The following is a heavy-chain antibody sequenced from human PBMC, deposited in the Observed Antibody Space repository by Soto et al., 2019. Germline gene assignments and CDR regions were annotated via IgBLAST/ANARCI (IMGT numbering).Heavy chain of an antibody. CDR1: GFTFSSSA. CDR2: ISGSGVAK. D-gene: IGHD1-26*01. J-gene: IGHJ4*02. CDR3: AKDRSPGAITWNVY. Sequence: DVQLLESGGALVQPGGSLRLSCVASGFTFSSSAMNWVRQAPGKGLEWVSTISGSGVAKYYAGSVKGRFTISRDNSNNTVSLQMNSLRAEDAAVYYCAKDRSPGAITWNVYWGQGTLVTVSS. V-gene: IGHV3-23*01.